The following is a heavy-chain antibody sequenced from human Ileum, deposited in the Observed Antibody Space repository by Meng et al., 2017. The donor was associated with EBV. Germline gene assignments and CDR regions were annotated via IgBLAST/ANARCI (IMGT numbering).Heavy chain of an antibody. CDR3: ARDPTGGEDHQRV. CDR2: IYHSGIT. CDR1: GGSISSSNW. Sequence: QGLLRELGPGLVKPSGTLSLTCAVSGGSISSSNWWSWVRQSPGKGLEWIGKIYHSGITIYNPSLKSRVTMSVDNSKNQFSLKLNSMTAADTAVYYCARDPTGGEDHQRVWGQGTLVTVSS. J-gene: IGHJ4*02. D-gene: IGHD1-14*01. V-gene: IGHV4-4*02.